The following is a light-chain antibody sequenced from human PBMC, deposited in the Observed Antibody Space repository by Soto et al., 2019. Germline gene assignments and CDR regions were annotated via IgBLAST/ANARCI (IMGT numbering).Light chain of an antibody. CDR2: DSS. CDR3: QQYNSYSWT. V-gene: IGKV1-13*02. CDR1: HGISSY. Sequence: AIQFTPSPSSLSASVGDRVTIPCRASHGISSYLAWYQQKPGKALKLLIYDSSSLESGVPSRFSGSGSGTEFTLTISSLQPDDFATYYCQQYNSYSWTFGQGTKVDIK. J-gene: IGKJ1*01.